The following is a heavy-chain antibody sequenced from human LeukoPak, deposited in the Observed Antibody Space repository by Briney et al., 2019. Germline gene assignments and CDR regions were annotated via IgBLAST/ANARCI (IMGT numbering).Heavy chain of an antibody. J-gene: IGHJ4*02. CDR3: ARGVLEWLSPKSFDY. V-gene: IGHV4-30-4*08. CDR2: IYYSGST. D-gene: IGHD3-3*01. Sequence: KTSETLSLTCTVSGGSISSGDYYWSWIRQPPGKGLEWIGYIYYSGSTYYNPSLKSRVTISVDTSKNQFSLKLSSVTAADTAVYYCARGVLEWLSPKSFDYWGQGTLVTVSS. CDR1: GGSISSGDYY.